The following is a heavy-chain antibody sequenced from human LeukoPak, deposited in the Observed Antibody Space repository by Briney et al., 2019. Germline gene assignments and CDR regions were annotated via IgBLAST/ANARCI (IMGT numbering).Heavy chain of an antibody. D-gene: IGHD3-22*01. Sequence: PGGSLRLSCAASGFTFTSYWMSWVRQAPGKGLEWVANIKQDGSEKYYVDSVKGRFTISRDNAKSSLYLQMNSLRAEDTAVYYCARARITYDSSGYYYVDWFDPWGQGTLVTVSS. CDR3: ARARITYDSSGYYYVDWFDP. J-gene: IGHJ5*02. CDR1: GFTFTSYW. V-gene: IGHV3-7*01. CDR2: IKQDGSEK.